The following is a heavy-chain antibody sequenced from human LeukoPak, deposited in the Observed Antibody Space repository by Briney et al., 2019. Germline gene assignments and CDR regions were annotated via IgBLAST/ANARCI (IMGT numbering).Heavy chain of an antibody. CDR3: ARDQDRNGYSDY. J-gene: IGHJ4*02. D-gene: IGHD5-18*01. CDR2: IYFLGSS. V-gene: IGHV4-31*03. Sequence: SQTLSLTCNVSGGSIAWIRQRPGEGLEWIGYIYFLGSSYYNPSLKSRLDLSFDSSKNQFSLNLRSVTAADSAVYFCARDQDRNGYSDYWGQGVLVTVSS. CDR1: GGSIA.